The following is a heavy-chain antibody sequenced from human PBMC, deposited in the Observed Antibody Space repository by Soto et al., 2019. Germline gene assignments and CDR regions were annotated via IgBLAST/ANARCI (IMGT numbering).Heavy chain of an antibody. Sequence: QVQLVESGGGVVQPGRSLRLSCAASGFTFSSYGMHWVRQAPGKGLEWVAVISYDGSNKYYADSVKGRFTISRDNSKNTRYLQRNGLRAEDTAVYYWANGVGYSSGWYTGANDYWGQGTLVTVSS. D-gene: IGHD6-19*01. V-gene: IGHV3-30*18. CDR2: ISYDGSNK. J-gene: IGHJ4*02. CDR1: GFTFSSYG. CDR3: ANGVGYSSGWYTGANDY.